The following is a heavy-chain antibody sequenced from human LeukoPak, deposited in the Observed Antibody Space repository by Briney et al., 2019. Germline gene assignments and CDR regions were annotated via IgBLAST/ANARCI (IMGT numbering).Heavy chain of an antibody. CDR1: GFTFGSPW. CDR3: ARGTAGYHSSYFDY. Sequence: GGSLRLSCAASGFTFGSPWMHWVRQAPGKGLVWVSRINSDGSATAYADSVKGRSTISRDNAENTLYLQMNSLRAEDTAVYYCARGTAGYHSSYFDYWGQGTLVTVSS. CDR2: INSDGSAT. V-gene: IGHV3-74*01. D-gene: IGHD3-16*02. J-gene: IGHJ4*02.